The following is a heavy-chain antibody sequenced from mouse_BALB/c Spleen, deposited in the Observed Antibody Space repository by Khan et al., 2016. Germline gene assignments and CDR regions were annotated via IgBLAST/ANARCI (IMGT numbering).Heavy chain of an antibody. CDR2: VNPNNGGT. V-gene: IGHV1-26*01. CDR1: GYSFTGYY. Sequence: VQLQQSGPDLVKPGASVNISCKASGYSFTGYYMHWVKESHGKSLEWIGRVNPNNGGTSYNQKFKGKAILSVDKSYSIAYMELRSLTSEASAVYYCASIGGHSVNWGQVTTLTVSS. CDR3: ASIGGHSVN. J-gene: IGHJ2*01.